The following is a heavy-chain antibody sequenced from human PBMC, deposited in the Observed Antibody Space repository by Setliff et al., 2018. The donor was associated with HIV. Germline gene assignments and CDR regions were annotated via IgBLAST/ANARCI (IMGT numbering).Heavy chain of an antibody. Sequence: GGSLRLSCAASEFTFSSYAMHWVRQAAGKGLEWVAVIWYDGSIEYYIDSGKGRFTISRDNAKNSLYLQMNSLRAEDTAVYYCARDDSNYRQHGMDVWGQGTTVTVS. D-gene: IGHD4-4*01. V-gene: IGHV3-33*08. CDR2: IWYDGSIE. CDR3: ARDDSNYRQHGMDV. CDR1: EFTFSSYA. J-gene: IGHJ6*02.